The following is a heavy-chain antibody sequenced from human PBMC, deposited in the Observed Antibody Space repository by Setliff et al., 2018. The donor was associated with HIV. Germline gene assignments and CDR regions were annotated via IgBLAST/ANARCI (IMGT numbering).Heavy chain of an antibody. CDR2: IYTSGST. J-gene: IGHJ6*03. V-gene: IGHV4-4*07. D-gene: IGHD3-10*01. CDR3: ARDGSGSSYYYYYMDV. Sequence: SETLSLTCTVSGGSISSYYWSWIRQPPGKGLEWIGRIYTSGSTNYNPSLKSRVTMSVDTSKNQFSLKLSSVTAADTVVYYCARDGSGSSYYYYYMDVWGKGTTVTVSS. CDR1: GGSISSYY.